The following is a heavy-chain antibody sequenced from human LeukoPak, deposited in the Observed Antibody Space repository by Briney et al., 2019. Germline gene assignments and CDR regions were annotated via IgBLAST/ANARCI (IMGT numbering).Heavy chain of an antibody. CDR1: GFIVSNNY. D-gene: IGHD6-6*01. CDR2: LYSAGAT. V-gene: IGHV3-53*01. Sequence: GVSLRLSCAGSGFIVSNNYMNWVRQAPGKGLEGVSLLYSAGATYYADSVKGRFTISRDNSRNTLYLQMNSLTAEDTAVYYCARVFEYSTSRGYFDYWGQGTLVTVSS. CDR3: ARVFEYSTSRGYFDY. J-gene: IGHJ4*02.